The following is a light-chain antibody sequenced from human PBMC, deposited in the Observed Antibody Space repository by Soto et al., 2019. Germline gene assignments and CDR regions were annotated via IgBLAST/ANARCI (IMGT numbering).Light chain of an antibody. CDR1: QSVSSSY. CDR3: KKYGSSPLT. J-gene: IGKJ4*01. CDR2: GAS. Sequence: ENGLTQSPGTLSLSAGERATLSCRASQSVSSSYLAWYQQKPGQAPRLLVYGASSRATGIPDRFSGSGSGTDFTLTISRLEPEDFAVHYCKKYGSSPLTFGGGTKVDIK. V-gene: IGKV3-20*01.